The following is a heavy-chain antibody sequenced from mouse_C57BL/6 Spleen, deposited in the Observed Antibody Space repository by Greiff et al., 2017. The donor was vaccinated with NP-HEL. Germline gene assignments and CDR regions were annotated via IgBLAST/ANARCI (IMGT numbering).Heavy chain of an antibody. V-gene: IGHV1-82*01. J-gene: IGHJ4*01. Sequence: VKLVESGPELVKPGASVKISCKASGYAFSSSWMNWVKQRPGKGLEWIGRIYPGDGDTNYNGKFKGKATLTADKSSSTAYMQLSSLTSEDSAVYFCARSGLRPHYYAMDYWGQGTSVTVSS. D-gene: IGHD2-2*01. CDR3: ARSGLRPHYYAMDY. CDR1: GYAFSSSW. CDR2: IYPGDGDT.